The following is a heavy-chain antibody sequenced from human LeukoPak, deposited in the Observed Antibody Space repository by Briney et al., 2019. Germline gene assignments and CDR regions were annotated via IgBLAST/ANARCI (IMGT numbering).Heavy chain of an antibody. J-gene: IGHJ4*02. D-gene: IGHD2-21*01. V-gene: IGHV3-7*01. CDR2: IKEDGSER. CDR1: GFTFSAFW. CDR3: ARYTVPFCGGDRYSQFLDY. Sequence: PGGSLRLSCAASGFTFSAFWMSWVRQAPGKGLEWVGNIKEDGSERHYVDSVKGRFTISRDNAENSLYLQMSSLRVEDTAVYYCARYTVPFCGGDRYSQFLDYWGQGALVTVSP.